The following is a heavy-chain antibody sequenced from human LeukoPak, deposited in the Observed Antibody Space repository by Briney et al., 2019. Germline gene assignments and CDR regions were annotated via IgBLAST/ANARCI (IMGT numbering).Heavy chain of an antibody. V-gene: IGHV3-30-3*01. J-gene: IGHJ6*02. CDR2: ISYDGSNK. Sequence: PGGSLRLSCAASGFTFSSYAMHWVRQAPGKGLEWVAVISYDGSNKYYADSVKGRFTISRDNSKNTLYLQMNSLRAEDTAVYYCAKASPYGSGSYYKNGMDVWGQETTVTVSS. CDR3: AKASPYGSGSYYKNGMDV. D-gene: IGHD3-10*01. CDR1: GFTFSSYA.